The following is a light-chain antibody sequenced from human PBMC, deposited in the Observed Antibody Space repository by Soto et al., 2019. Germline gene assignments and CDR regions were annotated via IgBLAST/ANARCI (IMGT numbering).Light chain of an antibody. V-gene: IGKV3-20*01. CDR3: QPYGTFPRT. Sequence: EIVLMQFPCTSSKNTGERATLACRASQSGTNNYLAWYQQRPGQAPRLLIYGASIRATGTPDRFSGSGSGTDFTLSISRLLHEDFAVYYSQPYGTFPRTFGQET. J-gene: IGKJ5*01. CDR2: GAS. CDR1: QSGTNNY.